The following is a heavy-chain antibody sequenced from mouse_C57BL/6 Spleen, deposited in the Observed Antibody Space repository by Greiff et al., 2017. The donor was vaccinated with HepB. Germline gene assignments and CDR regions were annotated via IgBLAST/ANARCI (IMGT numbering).Heavy chain of an antibody. Sequence: VQLQQSGAELVRPGTSVKVSCKASGYAFTNYLIEWVKQRPGQGLEWIGVINPGSGGTNYNEKFKGKATLTADKSSSTAYMQLSSLTSEDSAVYFCARSFYYYGCQDYWGQGTSVTVSS. J-gene: IGHJ4*01. CDR2: INPGSGGT. CDR3: ARSFYYYGCQDY. D-gene: IGHD1-1*01. V-gene: IGHV1-54*01. CDR1: GYAFTNYL.